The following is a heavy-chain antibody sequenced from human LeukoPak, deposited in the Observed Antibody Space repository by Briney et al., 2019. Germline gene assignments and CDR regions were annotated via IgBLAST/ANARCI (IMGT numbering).Heavy chain of an antibody. V-gene: IGHV4-39*01. J-gene: IGHJ6*02. CDR1: GGSISISSYY. Sequence: PSETLSLTCTVSGGSISISSYYWGWVRQPPGKGLEWIGSIYYSGSTYYNPSLKSRVTISVDTSKNQFSLKLSSVTAADTAVYYCARHKRGQIAARPPKYYYYGMDVWGQGTTVTVSS. CDR2: IYYSGST. CDR3: ARHKRGQIAARPPKYYYYGMDV. D-gene: IGHD6-6*01.